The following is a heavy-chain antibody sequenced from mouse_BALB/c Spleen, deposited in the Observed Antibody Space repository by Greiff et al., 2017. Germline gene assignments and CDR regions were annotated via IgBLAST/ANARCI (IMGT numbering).Heavy chain of an antibody. CDR2: IDPENGNT. V-gene: IGHV14-1*02. Sequence: EVQLQQSGAELVRPGALVKLSCKASGFNIKDYYMHWVKQRPEQGLEWIGWIDPENGNTIYDPKFQGKASITADTSSNTAYLQLSSLTSEDTAVYYCARGGTSYSPFSWLAYWGQGTLVTVSA. CDR3: ARGGTSYSPFSWLAY. J-gene: IGHJ3*01. CDR1: GFNIKDYY. D-gene: IGHD4-1*01.